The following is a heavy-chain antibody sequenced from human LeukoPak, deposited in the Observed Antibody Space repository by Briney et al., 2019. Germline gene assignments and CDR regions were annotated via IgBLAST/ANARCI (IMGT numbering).Heavy chain of an antibody. CDR1: GYTFTSYS. D-gene: IGHD3-22*01. CDR2: ISAYNGNT. CDR3: ARDITYYYDSNGSLDY. J-gene: IGHJ4*02. Sequence: GASVKVSCKASGYTFTSYSISWVRQAPGQGLEWMGWISAYNGNTNYAQKLQGRVTMTTDTSTSTAYMELRSLRSDDTAVYYCARDITYYYDSNGSLDYWGQGTLVTVSS. V-gene: IGHV1-18*01.